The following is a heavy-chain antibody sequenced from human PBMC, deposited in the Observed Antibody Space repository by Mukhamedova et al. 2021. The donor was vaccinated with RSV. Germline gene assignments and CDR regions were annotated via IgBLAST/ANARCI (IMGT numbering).Heavy chain of an antibody. CDR2: RSKANNYAT. J-gene: IGHJ5*01. D-gene: IGHD3-3*01. V-gene: IGHV3-73*01. Sequence: RSKANNYATTYAASLKGRFTISRDDSKNTAYLHMNNLRTEDTAVYYCTSDRIFGVPWWFDSWGQGTLVTVSS. CDR3: TSDRIFGVPWWFDS.